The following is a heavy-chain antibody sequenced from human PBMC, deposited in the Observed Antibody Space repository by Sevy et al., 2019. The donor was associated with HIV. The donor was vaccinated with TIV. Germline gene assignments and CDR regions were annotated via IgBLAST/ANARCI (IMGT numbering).Heavy chain of an antibody. CDR3: AKGRKAGSSATYFDS. V-gene: IGHV3-9*01. Sequence: GGSLRLSCAVSGFIFEDFAMHRVRQVPGRGLEWVAHITWNSGNIDYAGSVKDRFTISRDNAKRSLYLEMNSLTGEDTAFYYCAKGRKAGSSATYFDSWGQGTMVTVSS. CDR2: ITWNSGNI. D-gene: IGHD6-19*01. J-gene: IGHJ4*02. CDR1: GFIFEDFA.